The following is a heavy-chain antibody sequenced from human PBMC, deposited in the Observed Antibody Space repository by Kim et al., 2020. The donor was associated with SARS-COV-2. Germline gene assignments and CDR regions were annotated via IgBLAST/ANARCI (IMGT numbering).Heavy chain of an antibody. CDR3: ARAEGTTVMGGVDYYYGMDV. CDR1: GGTFSSYA. V-gene: IGHV1-69*13. J-gene: IGHJ6*02. Sequence: SVKVSCKASGGTFSSYAISWVRQAPGQGLEWMGGIIPIFGTANYAQKFQGRVTITADESTSTAYMELSSLRSEDTAVYYCARAEGTTVMGGVDYYYGMDVWCQGTTVTVSS. D-gene: IGHD4-4*01. CDR2: IIPIFGTA.